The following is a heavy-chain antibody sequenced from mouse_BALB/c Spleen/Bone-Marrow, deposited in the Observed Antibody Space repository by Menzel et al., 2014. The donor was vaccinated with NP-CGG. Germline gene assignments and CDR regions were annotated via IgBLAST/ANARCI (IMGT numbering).Heavy chain of an antibody. V-gene: IGHV5-9-2*01. Sequence: DVKLVESGGGLVKSGGSLKLSCAASGFSFNSYGMSWVRQTPEKRLEWVATISGDGSYTFYPDSVKGRFTISRDKAKNNLYLQLSSLRSEDTALYYCARHAYYDQTEVSFVYWGQGTLVTVSA. D-gene: IGHD2-4*01. CDR2: ISGDGSYT. CDR3: ARHAYYDQTEVSFVY. J-gene: IGHJ3*01. CDR1: GFSFNSYG.